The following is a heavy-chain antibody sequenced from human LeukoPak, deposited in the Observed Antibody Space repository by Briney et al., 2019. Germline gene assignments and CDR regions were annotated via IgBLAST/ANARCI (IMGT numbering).Heavy chain of an antibody. Sequence: GGSLRLSCAASGFSFSNSAMSWVRQAPGKGLEWVSLLIASSGSTFYADSVKGRFTISRDNSKNTLYLQMNSLRAEDTAVYYCAKGAYDYIEMGYFDYWGQGTLVTASS. CDR2: LIASSGST. V-gene: IGHV3-23*01. CDR1: GFSFSNSA. J-gene: IGHJ4*02. D-gene: IGHD5-12*01. CDR3: AKGAYDYIEMGYFDY.